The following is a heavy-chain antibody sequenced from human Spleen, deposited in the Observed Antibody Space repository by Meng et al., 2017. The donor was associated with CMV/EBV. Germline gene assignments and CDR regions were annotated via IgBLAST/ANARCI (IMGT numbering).Heavy chain of an antibody. CDR1: GFTVSSHY. CDR2: IYSGGST. V-gene: IGHV3-53*01. Sequence: SGFTVSSHYMSWVRHAPGKGLEWVSVIYSGGSTYYADSVKGRFTISRDNSKNTLYLQMNSLRAEDTAVYYCARILLYYYDSSGYLDYWGQGTLVTVSS. D-gene: IGHD3-22*01. J-gene: IGHJ4*02. CDR3: ARILLYYYDSSGYLDY.